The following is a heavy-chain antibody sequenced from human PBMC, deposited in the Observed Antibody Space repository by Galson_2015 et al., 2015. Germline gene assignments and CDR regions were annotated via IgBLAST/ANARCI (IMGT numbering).Heavy chain of an antibody. J-gene: IGHJ6*03. Sequence: SLRLSCAASAFAFSLYEMNWLRQAPGKGLEWVSYITSTGDTTYYADSVKGRFTVSRDNAKNSLFLQMNSLRAEDTALYYCAKTTVAAGSSWYMDAWGKGTTVTVSS. V-gene: IGHV3-48*03. D-gene: IGHD4-23*01. CDR3: AKTTVAAGSSWYMDA. CDR1: AFAFSLYE. CDR2: ITSTGDTT.